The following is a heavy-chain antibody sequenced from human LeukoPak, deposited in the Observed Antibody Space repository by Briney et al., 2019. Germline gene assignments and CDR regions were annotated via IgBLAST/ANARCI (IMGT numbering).Heavy chain of an antibody. CDR1: GLTFSSHW. CDR2: ITNDGSST. J-gene: IGHJ4*02. CDR3: AKNHYYDSSGYYFFDY. D-gene: IGHD3-22*01. V-gene: IGHV3-74*01. Sequence: GGSLRLSCAASGLTFSSHWMHWVRQAPGKGLVWVSRITNDGSSTTYADSVKGRFTISRDNAKNMLYLQVNSLRAEDTAVYYCAKNHYYDSSGYYFFDYWGQGTLVTVSS.